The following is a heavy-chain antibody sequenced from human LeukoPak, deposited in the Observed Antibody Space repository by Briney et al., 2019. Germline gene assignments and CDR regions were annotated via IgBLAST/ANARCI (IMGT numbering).Heavy chain of an antibody. D-gene: IGHD3-22*01. J-gene: IGHJ4*01. Sequence: PGGSLRLSCAASGFTFSSYGMHWVRQAPGKGLEWVAVISYDGSNKYYADSVKGRFTISRDNSKNTLYLQMNSLRAEDTAVYYCAKDSRRNYYDSSGYCDYWGQGTLVTVSS. CDR3: AKDSRRNYYDSSGYCDY. CDR1: GFTFSSYG. V-gene: IGHV3-30*18. CDR2: ISYDGSNK.